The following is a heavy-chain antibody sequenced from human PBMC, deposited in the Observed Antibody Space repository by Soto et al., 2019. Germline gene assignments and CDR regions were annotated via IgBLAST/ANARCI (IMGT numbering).Heavy chain of an antibody. V-gene: IGHV4-30-2*01. CDR1: GGSSSSGGYS. CDR3: AKILAIVCYTYGMDV. CDR2: IYHSGST. Sequence: SETLSLTSDVSGGSSSSGGYSWSWIRQPPGQGLEWIGNIYHSGSTYYNPSLKRRVTISVDTSKNQLSLNLSSVTAADTAVYYCAKILAIVCYTYGMDVWGQGPTVT. J-gene: IGHJ6*02. D-gene: IGHD3-16*02.